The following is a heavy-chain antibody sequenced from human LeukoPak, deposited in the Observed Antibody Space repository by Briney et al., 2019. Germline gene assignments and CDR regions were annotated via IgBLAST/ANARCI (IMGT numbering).Heavy chain of an antibody. CDR1: GFAYSGSS. CDR3: ARSSGWSEC. D-gene: IGHD6-19*01. V-gene: IGHV3-74*01. J-gene: IGHJ4*02. Sequence: GGSLRLSCTASGFAYSGSSMHWVRQAPGKGLEWVSGIQRDGSSPTYADSVKGRFTISRDNAKGSVYLQVNILRAEDTAVYYCARSSGWSECWGQGTLVTVSS. CDR2: IQRDGSSP.